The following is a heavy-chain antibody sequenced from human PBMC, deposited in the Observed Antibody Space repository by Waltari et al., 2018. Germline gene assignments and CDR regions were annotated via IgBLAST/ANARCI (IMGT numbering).Heavy chain of an antibody. V-gene: IGHV3-7*01. CDR3: AASVGVAPNY. J-gene: IGHJ4*01. Sequence: EVQLVESGGGLVQPGGSLRLSCAASGFTFNNDWMTWVRQAPGKGLDGVANIKQDGSEKYYVDSVKGRFTISRDNTKNSLYLQMNSLRAEDTAVYYCAASVGVAPNYWGHGTLVTVSS. CDR2: IKQDGSEK. CDR1: GFTFNNDW. D-gene: IGHD6-19*01.